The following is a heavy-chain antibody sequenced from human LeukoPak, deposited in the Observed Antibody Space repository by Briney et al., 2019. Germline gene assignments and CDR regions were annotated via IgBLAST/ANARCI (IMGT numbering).Heavy chain of an antibody. CDR1: GYSFTSYW. CDR3: ARVLSGDYYYYGMDV. D-gene: IGHD2-21*01. V-gene: IGHV5-51*01. Sequence: GESLKISCQGSGYSFTSYWIGWVRQMPGKGLEWMGIIYPGDSDTRYSPSFQGQVTISADKSISTAYLQWSSLKASDTAMYYCARVLSGDYYYYGMDVWGQGTTVTVSS. J-gene: IGHJ6*02. CDR2: IYPGDSDT.